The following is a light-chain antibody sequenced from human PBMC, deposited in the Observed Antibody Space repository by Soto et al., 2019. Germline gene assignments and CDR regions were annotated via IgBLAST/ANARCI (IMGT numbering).Light chain of an antibody. CDR1: QSVLYSSNNKNY. CDR3: QQYYSTLRT. Sequence: EIVMTHSPASLAVSLGERATINCKSSQSVLYSSNNKNYLAWYQQKPGQPPKLLIYWASTRESGVPDRFSGSGSGTDFTLTISSLQAEDVAVYYCQQYYSTLRTFGQGTKVDIK. CDR2: WAS. J-gene: IGKJ1*01. V-gene: IGKV4-1*01.